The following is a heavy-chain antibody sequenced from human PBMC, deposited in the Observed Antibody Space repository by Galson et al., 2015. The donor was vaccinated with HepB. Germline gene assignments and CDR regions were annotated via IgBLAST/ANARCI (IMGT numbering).Heavy chain of an antibody. J-gene: IGHJ4*02. CDR1: GYTFTSYD. Sequence: SVKVSCKASGYTFTSYDINWVRQATGQGLEWMGWMNPNSGNTGYAQKFQGRVTMTRNTSISTAYMELSSLRSEDTAVYYCARIEYSSSIIDSPYFDYWGQGTLVTVSS. D-gene: IGHD6-6*01. CDR2: MNPNSGNT. CDR3: ARIEYSSSIIDSPYFDY. V-gene: IGHV1-8*01.